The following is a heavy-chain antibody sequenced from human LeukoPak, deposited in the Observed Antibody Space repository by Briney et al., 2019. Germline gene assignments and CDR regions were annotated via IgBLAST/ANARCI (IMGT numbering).Heavy chain of an antibody. Sequence: GGSLRLSCAASGFTFSSYSMNWVRQAPGKGLEWVSGISWNSGSIGYADSVKGRFTISRDNAKNSLYLQMNSLRAEDMALYYCAKDLGYSGSYAPIGFDYWGQGTLVTVSS. J-gene: IGHJ4*02. D-gene: IGHD1-26*01. CDR3: AKDLGYSGSYAPIGFDY. CDR1: GFTFSSYS. CDR2: ISWNSGSI. V-gene: IGHV3-9*03.